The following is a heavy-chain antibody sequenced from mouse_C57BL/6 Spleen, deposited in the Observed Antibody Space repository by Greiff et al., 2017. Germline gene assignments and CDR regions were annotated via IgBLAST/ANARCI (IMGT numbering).Heavy chain of an antibody. V-gene: IGHV1-4*01. CDR2: INPSSGYT. Sequence: QVQLQQSGAELARPGASVKMSCKASGYTFTSYTMHWVKQRPGQGLEWIGYINPSSGYTTYNQKFKDKATLTADPSSSTAYMQLCRLTSEDSAVYCSARWRGRGRGDAMDYWGQGTSVTVSS. J-gene: IGHJ4*01. CDR3: ARWRGRGRGDAMDY. CDR1: GYTFTSYT. D-gene: IGHD3-3*01.